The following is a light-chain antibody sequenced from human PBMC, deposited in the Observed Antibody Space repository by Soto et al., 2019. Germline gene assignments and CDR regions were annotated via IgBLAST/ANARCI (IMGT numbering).Light chain of an antibody. Sequence: DIQMTQSPSTLSATLGDRVTITCRASQSISTWLAWYQQKPGKAPKLLIYDASSLEVGVPSRFSGSGSRTDFTFTISSLQPEDIATYYCQQYDNLPLTFGGGTKVDIK. CDR2: DAS. CDR1: QSISTW. J-gene: IGKJ4*01. CDR3: QQYDNLPLT. V-gene: IGKV1-5*01.